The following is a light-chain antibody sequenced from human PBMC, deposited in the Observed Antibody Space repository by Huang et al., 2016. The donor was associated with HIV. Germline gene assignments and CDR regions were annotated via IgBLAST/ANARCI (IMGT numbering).Light chain of an antibody. CDR2: GSS. Sequence: DIQMTQSPSFLSASVGDSVTLTCRTSQDVGTYLNWYQQRPGKAPSLLIHGSSTLQTGVPSIFSGGGSGTEFTLTINGLQAEDFAVYYCHQSYTFSSFGRGTRLDIK. CDR1: QDVGTY. J-gene: IGKJ5*01. CDR3: HQSYTFSS. V-gene: IGKV1-39*01.